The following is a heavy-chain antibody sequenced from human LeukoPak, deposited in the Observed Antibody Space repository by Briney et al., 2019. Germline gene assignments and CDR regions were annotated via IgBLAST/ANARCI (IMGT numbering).Heavy chain of an antibody. CDR2: IIPIFGTA. Sequence: SVKVSCKASGGTFSSYAISWVRQAPGQGLEWMGGIIPIFGTANYAQKFQGRVTITTDESTSTAYMELSSLRSEDTAVYYCASQSQQQLVTSDIWGQGTMVTVSS. V-gene: IGHV1-69*05. J-gene: IGHJ3*02. CDR3: ASQSQQQLVTSDI. CDR1: GGTFSSYA. D-gene: IGHD6-13*01.